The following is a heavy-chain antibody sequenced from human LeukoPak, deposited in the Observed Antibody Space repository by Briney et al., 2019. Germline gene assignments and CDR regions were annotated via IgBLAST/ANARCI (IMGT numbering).Heavy chain of an antibody. CDR3: AKDLKELLWFGEFAPNFDY. J-gene: IGHJ4*02. CDR2: ISGSGGST. CDR1: GFTFSSYG. Sequence: GGTLRLSCAASGFTFSSYGMSWVRQAPGKGLEWVSAISGSGGSTYYADSVKGRFTISRDNSKNTLYLQMNSLRAEDTAVYYCAKDLKELLWFGEFAPNFDYWGQGTLVTVSS. V-gene: IGHV3-23*01. D-gene: IGHD3-10*01.